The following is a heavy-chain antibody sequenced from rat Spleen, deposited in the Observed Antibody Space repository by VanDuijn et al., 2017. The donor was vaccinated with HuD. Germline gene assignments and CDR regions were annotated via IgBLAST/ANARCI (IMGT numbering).Heavy chain of an antibody. J-gene: IGHJ3*01. CDR1: GFSLTSNS. D-gene: IGHD4-3*01. V-gene: IGHV2-1*01. CDR2: RWGDGST. Sequence: QVQLKESGPGLVQPSQTLSLTCTVSGFSLTSNSVHWVRQPPGKGLKWMGGRWGDGSTDYNSAHKSRLSISRDTSKSQVFLKMNSVQTEDTAMYCWFTIRGTGFAYWGQGTLVTVSS. CDR3: FTIRGTGFAY.